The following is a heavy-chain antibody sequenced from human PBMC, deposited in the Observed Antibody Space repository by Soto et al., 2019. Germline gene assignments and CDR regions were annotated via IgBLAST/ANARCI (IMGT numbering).Heavy chain of an antibody. V-gene: IGHV4-31*03. CDR3: ASHHQHYNPRYAFDI. Sequence: PSETLSLTCTVSGGSISSGGYYWSWIRQHPGKGLEWIGNIYYSGSTYYNPSLRSRVTISVDTSKNQFSLKLSSVTAAATAEYYCASHHQHYNPRYAFDIWGQGTMVTVSS. CDR2: IYYSGST. D-gene: IGHD3-10*01. J-gene: IGHJ3*02. CDR1: GGSISSGGYY.